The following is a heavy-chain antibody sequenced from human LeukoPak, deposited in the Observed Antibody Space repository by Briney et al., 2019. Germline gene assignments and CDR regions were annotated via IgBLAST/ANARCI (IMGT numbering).Heavy chain of an antibody. CDR2: ISSDGSST. D-gene: IGHD6-6*01. J-gene: IGHJ4*02. Sequence: GGSLRLSCAASGFTFRNHWMHWVRQTPGKGLVWVSRISSDGSSTTYADSVKGRFTISRDNAKNTLHLQMNNLRAEDTAMYYCARDQRVTGRPDIDYWGQGTLVIVSS. CDR3: ARDQRVTGRPDIDY. V-gene: IGHV3-74*03. CDR1: GFTFRNHW.